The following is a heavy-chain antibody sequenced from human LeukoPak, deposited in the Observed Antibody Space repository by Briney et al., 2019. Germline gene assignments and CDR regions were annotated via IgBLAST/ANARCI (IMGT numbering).Heavy chain of an antibody. V-gene: IGHV3-30*04. J-gene: IGHJ6*02. Sequence: PGGSLRLSCAASGFTFSSYAMHWVRQAPGKGLEWVAVISYDGSNKYYADSVKGRFTISRDNSKNTLYLQMNSLRAEDTAVYYCARDPPPPPDIVVVPAAILNQYYYYYGMDVWGQGTTVTVSS. D-gene: IGHD2-2*01. CDR1: GFTFSSYA. CDR2: ISYDGSNK. CDR3: ARDPPPPPDIVVVPAAILNQYYYYYGMDV.